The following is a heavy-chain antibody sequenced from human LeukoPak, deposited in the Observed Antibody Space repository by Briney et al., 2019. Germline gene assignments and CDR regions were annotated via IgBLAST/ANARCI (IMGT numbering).Heavy chain of an antibody. D-gene: IGHD3-16*02. CDR1: GGSISSYY. J-gene: IGHJ4*02. Sequence: SETLSLTCTVSGGSISSYYWSWIRQPPGKGLEWIGYTYYSGSTNYNPSLKSRVTISVDTSKNQFSLKLSSVTAADTAVYYCARDAGVDYDYVWGSYPGGYFDYWGQGTLVTVSS. CDR3: ARDAGVDYDYVWGSYPGGYFDY. V-gene: IGHV4-59*01. CDR2: TYYSGST.